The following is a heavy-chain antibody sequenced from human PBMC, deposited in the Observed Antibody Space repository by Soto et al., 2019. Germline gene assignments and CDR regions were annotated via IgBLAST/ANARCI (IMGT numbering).Heavy chain of an antibody. CDR2: IHPSGST. J-gene: IGHJ4*02. V-gene: IGHV4-34*02. CDR3: ARGRPTPRHNYYDYVWGSNRYTNYFDS. D-gene: IGHD3-16*02. CDR1: GGSFSGYY. Sequence: QVQLQQWGAGLLKPSETLSLTCAVYGGSFSGYYWTWIRQPPGKGLEWIGEIHPSGSTNYNPSLKSRVTISADTSKNQFSLKLTSVTAADTAVYYCARGRPTPRHNYYDYVWGSNRYTNYFDSWGQGTLVTVSS.